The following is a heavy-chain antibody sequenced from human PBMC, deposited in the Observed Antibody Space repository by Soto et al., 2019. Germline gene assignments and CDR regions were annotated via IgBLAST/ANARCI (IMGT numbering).Heavy chain of an antibody. D-gene: IGHD6-19*01. CDR1: GDSVSSNSAA. Sequence: SQTLSLTCAISGDSVSSNSAAWNWIRQSPSRGLEWLGRTYYRSKWYNDYAVSVKSRITIKTDTSKNQFSLQLNSVTPEDTAVYYCARSGYSSGWYDWFDPWGQGTLVNVSS. V-gene: IGHV6-1*01. CDR3: ARSGYSSGWYDWFDP. CDR2: TYYRSKWYN. J-gene: IGHJ5*02.